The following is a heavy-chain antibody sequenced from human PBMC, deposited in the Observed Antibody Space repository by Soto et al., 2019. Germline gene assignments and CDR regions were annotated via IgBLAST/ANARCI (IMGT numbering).Heavy chain of an antibody. CDR1: GGSISSSSYY. Sequence: SETLSLTCTVSGGSISSSSYYWGWIRQPPGKGLEWIGRIYYSGSTYYNPSLKSRVTISVDTSKNQFSLKLSSVTAADTAVYYCARGSAGLVGATTDFDYWGQGTLVTVSS. J-gene: IGHJ4*02. CDR2: IYYSGST. CDR3: ARGSAGLVGATTDFDY. V-gene: IGHV4-39*07. D-gene: IGHD1-26*01.